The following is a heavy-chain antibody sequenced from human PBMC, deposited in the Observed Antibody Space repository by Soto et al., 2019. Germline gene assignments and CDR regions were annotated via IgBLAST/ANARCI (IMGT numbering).Heavy chain of an antibody. CDR1: GFTFNIHA. J-gene: IGHJ4*02. CDR2: ISYDGSNR. V-gene: IGHV3-30*18. CDR3: VKDLRRGYFDY. D-gene: IGHD3-10*01. Sequence: QVQLVESGGGVVQPERSLRLSCAASGFTFNIHAMHWVRQAPGKGLEWVALISYDGSNRHYVDSVKGRFTISRDNSKNTLSLQMNSLRPEDTAVYYCVKDLRRGYFDYWGQGTLVTVSS.